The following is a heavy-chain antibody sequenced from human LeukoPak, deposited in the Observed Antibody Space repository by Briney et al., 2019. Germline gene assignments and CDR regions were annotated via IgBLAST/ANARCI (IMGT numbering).Heavy chain of an antibody. V-gene: IGHV4-59*01. CDR2: MYYRGNT. J-gene: IGHJ4*02. CDR1: GGSISNY. CDR3: ATGVHGIAAAGDYYFDY. D-gene: IGHD6-13*01. Sequence: PSETLSLTCTVSGGSISNYWSWIRQPPGKGLEWIGYMYYRGNTNYDPSLKSRVTISIDTPNNQFSLKLSSVTAADMAVYYCATGVHGIAAAGDYYFDYWGQGTLVTVSS.